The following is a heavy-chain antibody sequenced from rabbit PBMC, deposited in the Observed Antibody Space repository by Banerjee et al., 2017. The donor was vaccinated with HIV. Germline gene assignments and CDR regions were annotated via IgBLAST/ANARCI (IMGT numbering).Heavy chain of an antibody. CDR3: ARAAYAGGAFAWYFDL. J-gene: IGHJ4*01. CDR2: IDAGSSGSA. CDR1: GFSFSSRYW. Sequence: LEESGGDMVKPEGSLKLTCTASGFSFSSRYWMCWVRQASGKGLVWIACIDAGSSGSALFAGWLKSRFTISKTSSTAVTLQMTSLTAADTATYFCARAAYAGGAFAWYFDLWGQGTLVTVS. D-gene: IGHD4-2*01. V-gene: IGHV1S45*01.